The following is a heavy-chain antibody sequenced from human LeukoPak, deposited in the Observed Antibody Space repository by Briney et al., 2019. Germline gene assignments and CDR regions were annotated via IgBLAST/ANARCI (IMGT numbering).Heavy chain of an antibody. CDR1: GFTFGDYT. J-gene: IGHJ4*02. CDR3: AKEHFGAGHY. CDR2: ITGDGGTT. V-gene: IGHV3-43*02. Sequence: GGSLRLSCAASGFTFGDYTMHWFRQPPGRGLQWVSLITGDGGTTSYAGSVKGRFTISRDNSKNSLSLHMNSLRNEDTALYHCAKEHFGAGHYWGQGTLVTVSS. D-gene: IGHD3-3*01.